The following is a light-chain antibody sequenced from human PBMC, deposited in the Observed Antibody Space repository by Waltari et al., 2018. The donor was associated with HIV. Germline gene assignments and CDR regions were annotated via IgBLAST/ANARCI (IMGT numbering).Light chain of an antibody. V-gene: IGLV3-1*01. CDR1: RLGDEY. CDR3: QAWDSNTAV. CDR2: QDT. Sequence: SYELTQPPSVSVSPGQTASITCSGDRLGDEYVSWYQQKPGQSPVLVIYQDTKRPSGIPERCSGSDSGNTVTLTISGTQAMDEADYYCQAWDSNTAVFGGGTKLTVL. J-gene: IGLJ2*01.